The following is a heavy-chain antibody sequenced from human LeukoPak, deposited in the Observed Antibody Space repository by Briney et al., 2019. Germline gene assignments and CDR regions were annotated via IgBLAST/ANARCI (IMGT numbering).Heavy chain of an antibody. CDR2: MNPNSGNT. CDR3: ARGEYYDSSGYTLYYFDY. CDR1: GYTFTSYD. J-gene: IGHJ4*02. Sequence: ASVKVSCKASGYTFTSYDINWVRQATGQGLEWMGWMNPNSGNTGHAQKFQGRVTMTRSTSISTAYMELSSLRSEDTAVYYCARGEYYDSSGYTLYYFDYWGQGTLVTVSS. V-gene: IGHV1-8*01. D-gene: IGHD3-22*01.